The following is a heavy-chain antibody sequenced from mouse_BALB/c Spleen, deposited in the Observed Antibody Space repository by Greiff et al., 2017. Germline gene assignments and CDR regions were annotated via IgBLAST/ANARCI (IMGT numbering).Heavy chain of an antibody. CDR1: GFTFTDYY. Sequence: EVQGVESGGGLVQPGGSLRLSCATSGFTFTDYYMSWVRQPPGKALEWLGFIRNKANGYTTEYSASVKGRFTISRDNSQSILYLQMNTLRAEDSATYYCARGVTTVVHFDYWGQGTTLTVSS. V-gene: IGHV7-3*02. CDR2: IRNKANGYTT. D-gene: IGHD1-1*01. CDR3: ARGVTTVVHFDY. J-gene: IGHJ2*01.